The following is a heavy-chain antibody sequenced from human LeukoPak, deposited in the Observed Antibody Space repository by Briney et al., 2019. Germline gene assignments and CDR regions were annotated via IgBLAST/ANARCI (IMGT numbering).Heavy chain of an antibody. Sequence: GGSLRLSCAASGFTFSSYGRHWVRQAPGKGLEWVAFIRYDGSNKYYADSVKGRFTISRDNSKNTLYLQMNSLRAEDTAVYYCAKDWDHSSGSYFQHWGQGTLVTVSS. V-gene: IGHV3-30*02. CDR2: IRYDGSNK. CDR1: GFTFSSYG. D-gene: IGHD1-26*01. J-gene: IGHJ1*01. CDR3: AKDWDHSSGSYFQH.